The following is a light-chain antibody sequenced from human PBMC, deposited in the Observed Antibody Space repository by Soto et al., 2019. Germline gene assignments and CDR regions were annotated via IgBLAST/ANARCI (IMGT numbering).Light chain of an antibody. CDR1: QNISRS. J-gene: IGKJ1*01. CDR2: GTS. V-gene: IGKV3-15*01. CDR3: QQYNSYSWT. Sequence: TLYCRASQNISRSLAWYQQKPGQGPSLLIYGTSTRAGGVPARFSGGGSGTEFTLTITSLQSEDFATYYCQQYNSYSWTFRQGTRWIS.